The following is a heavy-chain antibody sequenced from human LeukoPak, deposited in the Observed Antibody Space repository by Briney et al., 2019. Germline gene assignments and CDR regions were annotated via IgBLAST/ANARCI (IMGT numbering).Heavy chain of an antibody. D-gene: IGHD6-13*01. CDR2: INHSGST. CDR3: ARRGSSWSLDY. V-gene: IGHV4-34*01. J-gene: IGHJ4*02. Sequence: SETLSLTCAVYGGSFSGYYWSWIRQPPGKGLEWIGEINHSGSTNYNPSLKSRVTISVDTSKNQFSLKLSSVTAADTAVYYCARRGSSWSLDYRGQGTLVTVSS. CDR1: GGSFSGYY.